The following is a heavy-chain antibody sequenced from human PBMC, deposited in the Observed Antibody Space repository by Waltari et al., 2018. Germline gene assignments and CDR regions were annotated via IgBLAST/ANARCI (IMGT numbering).Heavy chain of an antibody. J-gene: IGHJ4*02. CDR3: ARAPPRRGAIDY. V-gene: IGHV4-31*03. CDR1: GGSISSGGYY. Sequence: QVQLQESGPGLVKPSQTLSLTRTVSGGSISSGGYYWRWIRQPPGKGLEWIGYIYYSGSTYYNPSLKSRVTISVDTSKNQFSLKLSSVTAADTAVYYCARAPPRRGAIDYWGQGTLVTVSS. CDR2: IYYSGST. D-gene: IGHD3-10*01.